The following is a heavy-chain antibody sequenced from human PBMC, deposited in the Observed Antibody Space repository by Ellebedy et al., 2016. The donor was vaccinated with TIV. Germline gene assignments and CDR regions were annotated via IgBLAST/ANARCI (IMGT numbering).Heavy chain of an antibody. CDR1: GFTFSTYS. J-gene: IGHJ3*02. V-gene: IGHV3-21*01. CDR3: ARDVNSGSVGPHAFDI. Sequence: GGSLRLXXAASGFTFSTYSMNWVRQAPGKGLEWVSSISSSSSYIYYADSVKGRFTVSGDNAKNSLYLQMNSLSAEDTAVYYCARDVNSGSVGPHAFDIWGQGTMVTVSS. CDR2: ISSSSSYI. D-gene: IGHD1-26*01.